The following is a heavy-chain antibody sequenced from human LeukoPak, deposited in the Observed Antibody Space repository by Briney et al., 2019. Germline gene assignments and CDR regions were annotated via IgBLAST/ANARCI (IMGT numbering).Heavy chain of an antibody. CDR3: AKEQSKVVVAATDWFDP. D-gene: IGHD2-15*01. J-gene: IGHJ5*02. CDR2: ISGSGGST. CDR1: GFTFSSYA. Sequence: GGPLRLSCAASGFTFSSYAMSWVRQAPGKGLEWVSAISGSGGSTYYADSVKGRFTISRDNSKNTLYLQMNSLRAEDTAVYYCAKEQSKVVVAATDWFDPWGQGTLVTVSS. V-gene: IGHV3-23*01.